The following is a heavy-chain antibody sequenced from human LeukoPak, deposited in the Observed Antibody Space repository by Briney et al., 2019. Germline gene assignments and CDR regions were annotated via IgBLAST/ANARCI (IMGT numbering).Heavy chain of an antibody. D-gene: IGHD3-10*01. Sequence: GGSLRLSCAASGFTFSSYAMSWVRQAPGKGLEWVSVIYSGGSTYYADSVKGRFTISRDNSKNTLYLQMNSLRAEDTAVYYCASSKVRGVIAYWGQGTLVTVSS. CDR2: IYSGGST. V-gene: IGHV3-53*01. J-gene: IGHJ4*02. CDR1: GFTFSSYA. CDR3: ASSKVRGVIAY.